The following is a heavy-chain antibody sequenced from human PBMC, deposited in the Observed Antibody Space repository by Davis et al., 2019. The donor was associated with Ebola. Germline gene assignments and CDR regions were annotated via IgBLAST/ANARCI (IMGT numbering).Heavy chain of an antibody. J-gene: IGHJ4*02. D-gene: IGHD4-17*01. Sequence: MPSETLSLTCAVYGGSFSGYYWSWIRQPPGKGLEWIGEIYHSGSTNYNPSLKSRVTISVDTSKNQFSLKLSSVTAADTAVYYCARLQDYGDIDYWGQGTLVTVSS. V-gene: IGHV4-34*01. CDR2: IYHSGST. CDR1: GGSFSGYY. CDR3: ARLQDYGDIDY.